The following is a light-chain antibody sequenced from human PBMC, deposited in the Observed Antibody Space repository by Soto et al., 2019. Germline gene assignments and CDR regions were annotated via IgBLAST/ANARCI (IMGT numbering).Light chain of an antibody. CDR2: EVV. Sequence: QSALTQPPSASGSPGQSVTISCTATKSDIGVYDFVSWYQHHPGKAPRLIIYEVVQRPSGVPDRFSGSKSGNTASLTVSGLQVSDEADYFCKSYAGSNTYVFGSRTKVTVL. CDR3: KSYAGSNTYV. J-gene: IGLJ1*01. V-gene: IGLV2-8*01. CDR1: KSDIGVYDF.